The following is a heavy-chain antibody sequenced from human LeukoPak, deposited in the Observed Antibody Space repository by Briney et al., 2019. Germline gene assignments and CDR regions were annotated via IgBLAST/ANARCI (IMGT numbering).Heavy chain of an antibody. V-gene: IGHV5-51*01. Sequence: GESLKISCKGSGYSFTSYWIGWVRQMPGKGLEWMGIIYPGDSDTRYSPSFQGQVTISADKSISTAYLQWSSLKASDTAMYYCARSSRPTSEMATISYWGQGTLVTVSS. CDR2: IYPGDSDT. CDR3: ARSSRPTSEMATISY. D-gene: IGHD5-24*01. J-gene: IGHJ4*02. CDR1: GYSFTSYW.